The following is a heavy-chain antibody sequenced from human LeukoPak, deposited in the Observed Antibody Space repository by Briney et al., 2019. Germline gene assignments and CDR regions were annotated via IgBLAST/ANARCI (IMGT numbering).Heavy chain of an antibody. J-gene: IGHJ6*03. CDR3: ARGVRYRYGSDYYDYYMDV. CDR1: GGSISSYY. CDR2: IYYSGST. D-gene: IGHD5-18*01. V-gene: IGHV4-59*01. Sequence: SETLSLTCTVSGGSISSYYWSWIRQPPGKGLEWIGYIYYSGSTNYNPSLKSRVTISVDTSKNQFSLKLSSVTAADTAVYYCARGVRYRYGSDYYDYYMDVWGKGTTVTVSS.